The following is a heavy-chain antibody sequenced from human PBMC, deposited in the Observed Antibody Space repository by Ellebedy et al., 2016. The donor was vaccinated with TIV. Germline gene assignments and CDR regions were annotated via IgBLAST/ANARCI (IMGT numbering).Heavy chain of an antibody. CDR2: INTDGSIT. CDR3: VRDLHGANDY. D-gene: IGHD4/OR15-4a*01. CDR1: GFTLYW. V-gene: IGHV3-74*01. J-gene: IGHJ4*02. Sequence: GESLKISCGASGFTLYWMHWARQAPGKGLVWVSRINTDGSITNYADSVKGRFTISRDNARNTLYLQMNSLRAEDTAVYYCVRDLHGANDYWGQGTLVTVSS.